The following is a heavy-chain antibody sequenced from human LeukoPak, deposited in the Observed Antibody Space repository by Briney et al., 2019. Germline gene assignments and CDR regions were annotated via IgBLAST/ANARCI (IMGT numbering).Heavy chain of an antibody. CDR3: ARVRRIAIDY. J-gene: IGHJ4*02. CDR1: GGSISISGYY. CDR2: IFYTGTT. D-gene: IGHD2-15*01. V-gene: IGHV4-39*07. Sequence: PSETLSLTCTVSGGSISISGYYWAWIRQPPGKGPEWIGSIFYTGTTYYNPSLKSRVTISVDTSKNQFSLKLSSVTAADTAVYYCARVRRIAIDYWGQGTLVTVSS.